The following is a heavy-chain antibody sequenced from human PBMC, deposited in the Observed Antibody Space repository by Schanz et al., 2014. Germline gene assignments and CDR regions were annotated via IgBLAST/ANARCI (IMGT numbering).Heavy chain of an antibody. V-gene: IGHV3-33*01. CDR1: GFIFITYG. J-gene: IGHJ4*02. D-gene: IGHD2-21*02. Sequence: CAASGFIFITYGMHWVRQAPDTGLEWVAVIWYDGSSEYYADSVKGRFTISRDSSKNTLYLWMNSLRAEDTAVYYCARAGVVVTVPPQYWGEGTLVTVSS. CDR3: ARAGVVVTVPPQY. CDR2: IWYDGSSE.